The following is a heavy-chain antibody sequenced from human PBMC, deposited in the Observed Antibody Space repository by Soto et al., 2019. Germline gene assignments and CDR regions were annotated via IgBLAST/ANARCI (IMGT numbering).Heavy chain of an antibody. Sequence: GGSLRLSCAASGFTFSSYEMNWVRQAPGKGLEWVSYISSSGSTIYYADSVKGRFTISRDNAKNSLYLQMNSLRDEDTAVYYCARGYCSGGRCYSLSYYSGMDVWGQGTTVTVSS. D-gene: IGHD2-15*01. V-gene: IGHV3-48*03. CDR1: GFTFSSYE. J-gene: IGHJ6*02. CDR2: ISSSGSTI. CDR3: ARGYCSGGRCYSLSYYSGMDV.